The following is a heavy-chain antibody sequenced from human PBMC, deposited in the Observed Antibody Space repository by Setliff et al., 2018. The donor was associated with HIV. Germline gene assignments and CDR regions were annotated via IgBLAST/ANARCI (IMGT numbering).Heavy chain of an antibody. CDR1: GYSFARYG. J-gene: IGHJ4*02. V-gene: IGHV1-18*01. Sequence: ASVKVSCKASGYSFARYGLSWVRQAPGQGLEWMGWISGFNGNTKYAQKFQGRVTMTRDTSISTAYMEVSSLRSDDTAVYYCAREGSPIYYFDYWSQGTLVTVSS. CDR3: AREGSPIYYFDY. D-gene: IGHD3-10*01. CDR2: ISGFNGNT.